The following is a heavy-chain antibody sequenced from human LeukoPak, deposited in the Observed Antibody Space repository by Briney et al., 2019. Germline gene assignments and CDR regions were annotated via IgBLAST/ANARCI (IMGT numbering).Heavy chain of an antibody. D-gene: IGHD1-26*01. Sequence: SSETLSLTCTVSGGSISSGDYYWSWIRQLPGKGLEWIGYIYYSGSTYYNPSLKSRVTISVDTSKNQFSLKLSSVTAADTAVYYCARAGWELLNFDYWGQGTLVTVSS. CDR3: ARAGWELLNFDY. J-gene: IGHJ4*02. CDR1: GGSISSGDYY. CDR2: IYYSGST. V-gene: IGHV4-30-4*01.